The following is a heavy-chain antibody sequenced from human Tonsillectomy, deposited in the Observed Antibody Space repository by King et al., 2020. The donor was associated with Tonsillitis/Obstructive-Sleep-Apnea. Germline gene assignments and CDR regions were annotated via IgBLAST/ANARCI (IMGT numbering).Heavy chain of an antibody. CDR3: TQTGYYDTSGYLFGY. J-gene: IGHJ4*02. V-gene: IGHV3-15*07. CDR1: GFTFSNAW. Sequence: VQLVESGGGLVKPGGSLRLSCAASGFTFSNAWMNWVRQAPGKGLEWVGRIKSKTDGGTTDYAAPVKGRFTISRDDSKNTLYLQMNSLKTEDTAVYYCTQTGYYDTSGYLFGYWGQGTLVSVSS. D-gene: IGHD3-22*01. CDR2: IKSKTDGGTT.